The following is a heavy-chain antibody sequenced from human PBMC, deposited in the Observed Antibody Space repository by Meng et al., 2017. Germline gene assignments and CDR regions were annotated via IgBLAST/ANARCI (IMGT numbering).Heavy chain of an antibody. Sequence: SETLSLTCAVYGGSFSGYYWSWIRQPPGKGLEWIGEINHSGSTNYNPSLKSRVTISVDTSKNQFSLKLSSVTAADTAVYYCARGLWYGYSSLAYGMDVWGQGTTVTCFS. CDR1: GGSFSGYY. J-gene: IGHJ6*01. V-gene: IGHV4-34*01. CDR2: INHSGST. CDR3: ARGLWYGYSSLAYGMDV. D-gene: IGHD6-13*01.